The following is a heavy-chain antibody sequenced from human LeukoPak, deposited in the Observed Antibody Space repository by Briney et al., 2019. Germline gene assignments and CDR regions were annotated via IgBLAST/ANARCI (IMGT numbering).Heavy chain of an antibody. Sequence: GESLKISCKGSGYSFTRYWIGWVRQMPGKGLEWMGIIYPGDSDTRYSPSFQGQVTISADKSISTAYLQWSSLKASDTAMYYCARRVTIFGVVVDAFDIWGQGTMVTVSS. V-gene: IGHV5-51*01. CDR3: ARRVTIFGVVVDAFDI. D-gene: IGHD3-3*01. CDR2: IYPGDSDT. J-gene: IGHJ3*02. CDR1: GYSFTRYW.